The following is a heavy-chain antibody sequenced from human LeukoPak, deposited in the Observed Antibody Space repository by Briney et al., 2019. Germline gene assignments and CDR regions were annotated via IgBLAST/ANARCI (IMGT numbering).Heavy chain of an antibody. D-gene: IGHD1-26*01. V-gene: IGHV4-39*07. CDR3: TRDRAHGTQDY. Sequence: SETLSLTCTVSGGSFTDYFWGWIRQPPGKGLEWIGSIYYSGRTFYNPSLKNRVSISLDTSKGQFSLNLDSVTAADTAVYFYTRDRAHGTQDYWGQGTLVTVS. CDR2: IYYSGRT. J-gene: IGHJ4*02. CDR1: GGSFTDYF.